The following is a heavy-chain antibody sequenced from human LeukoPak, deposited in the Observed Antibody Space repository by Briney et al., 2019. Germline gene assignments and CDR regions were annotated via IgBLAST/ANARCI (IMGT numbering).Heavy chain of an antibody. CDR3: ARDRRSLYDFWSGYYMGGYFDY. V-gene: IGHV4-30-4*08. CDR1: GGSISSGDYS. CDR2: IYYSGST. Sequence: SETLSLTCTVSGGSISSGDYSWSWIRQPPGKGLEWIGYIYYSGSTYYNPSLKSRVTISVDTSKNQFSLKLGSVTAADTAVYYCARDRRSLYDFWSGYYMGGYFDYWGQGTLVTVSS. J-gene: IGHJ4*02. D-gene: IGHD3-3*01.